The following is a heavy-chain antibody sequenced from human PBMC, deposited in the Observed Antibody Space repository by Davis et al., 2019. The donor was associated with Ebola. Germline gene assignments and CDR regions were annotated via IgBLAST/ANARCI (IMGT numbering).Heavy chain of an antibody. J-gene: IGHJ6*02. CDR3: ARAPLLWFGELLYTDYYGMDV. CDR2: TYYRSKWYN. Sequence: SQTLSLTCANSGDSVSNNIAAWNWVRQSPSRGLEWLGRTYYRSKWYNDYAVSVKSRITINPDTSKNQFSLQLNSVTPEDTAVYYCARAPLLWFGELLYTDYYGMDVWGQGTTVTVSS. V-gene: IGHV6-1*01. CDR1: GDSVSNNIAA. D-gene: IGHD3-10*01.